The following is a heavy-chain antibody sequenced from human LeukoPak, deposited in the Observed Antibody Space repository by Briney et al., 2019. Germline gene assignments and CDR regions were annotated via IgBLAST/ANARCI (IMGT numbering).Heavy chain of an antibody. CDR3: ARLGYYYDSSGYYSEYFQH. D-gene: IGHD3-22*01. J-gene: IGHJ1*01. V-gene: IGHV4-30-4*01. CDR2: IYYSGST. Sequence: SETLSLTCTVSGGSISSADCYWSWIRQPPGKGLEWIGHIYYSGSTYYSPSLKSRVIISVDTSKNQFSLKLSSVTAADTAVYYCARLGYYYDSSGYYSEYFQHWGQGTLVTVSS. CDR1: GGSISSADCY.